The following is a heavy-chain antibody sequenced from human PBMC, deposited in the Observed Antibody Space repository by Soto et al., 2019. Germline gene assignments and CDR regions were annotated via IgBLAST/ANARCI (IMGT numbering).Heavy chain of an antibody. CDR3: ARDRGYSCFDY. CDR1: GFTFSSSW. D-gene: IGHD5-18*01. J-gene: IGHJ4*02. CDR2: IKEDGSEK. V-gene: IGHV3-7*01. Sequence: LRLSCAASGFTFSSSWMNWVRQAPGKGLEWVAGIKEDGSEKYYVDFVKGRFTISRDNVENSLYLQMNSLRGEDTAVYFCARDRGYSCFDYWGLGTLVTVSS.